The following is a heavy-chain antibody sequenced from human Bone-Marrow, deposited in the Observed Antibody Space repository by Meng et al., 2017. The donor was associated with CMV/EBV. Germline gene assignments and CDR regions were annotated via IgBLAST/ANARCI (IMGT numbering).Heavy chain of an antibody. D-gene: IGHD6-13*01. CDR2: INPNSGGT. CDR1: GYTFTGYY. CDR3: ARDRWVGRIAAPADV. J-gene: IGHJ6*02. Sequence: ASVKVSCKASGYTFTGYYMHWVRQAPGQGLEWMGWINPNSGGTNYAQKFQGRVTMTRDTSISTAYMELSRLRSDDTAVYYCARDRWVGRIAAPADVWGQGTMVTVSS. V-gene: IGHV1-2*02.